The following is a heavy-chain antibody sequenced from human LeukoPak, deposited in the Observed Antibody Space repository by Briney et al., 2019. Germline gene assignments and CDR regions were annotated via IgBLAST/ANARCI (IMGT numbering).Heavy chain of an antibody. J-gene: IGHJ4*02. Sequence: ASVKVSCKASGGTFSSYAISWVRQAPGQGLEWMGGIIPIFGTGNYAQKFQGRVTITTDESTSTAYMELSSLRSEDTAVYYCATSPPRFLEWLLYLDYWGQGTLVTVSS. CDR3: ATSPPRFLEWLLYLDY. CDR1: GGTFSSYA. V-gene: IGHV1-69*05. D-gene: IGHD3-3*01. CDR2: IIPIFGTG.